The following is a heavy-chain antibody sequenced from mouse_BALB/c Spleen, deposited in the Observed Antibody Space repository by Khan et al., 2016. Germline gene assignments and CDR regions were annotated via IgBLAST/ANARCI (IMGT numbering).Heavy chain of an antibody. CDR2: ISSGGTT. CDR3: ARGVTTVVDYFDY. D-gene: IGHD1-1*01. V-gene: IGHV5-6-5*01. CDR1: GFTFSTYA. J-gene: IGHJ2*01. Sequence: EVELVESGGGLVKPGGSLKLSCAASGFTFSTYAMSWVRQTPEKRLEWVASISSGGTTYYPDSLKGRFTISRDNARNILYVQMSSLRSEDTAMYYCARGVTTVVDYFDYWGQGTTLTVSS.